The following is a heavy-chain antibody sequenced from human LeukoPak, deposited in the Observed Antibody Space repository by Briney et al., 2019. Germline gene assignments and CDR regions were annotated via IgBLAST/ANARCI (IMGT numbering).Heavy chain of an antibody. V-gene: IGHV3-21*01. Sequence: GGSLRLSCAASGFTFSSYSMNWVRQAPGKGLEWVSSISSSSSYIYYADSVKGRFTISRDNAENSLYLQMNSLRAEDTAVYYCARELRFLEWLLFDPWGQGTLVTVSS. D-gene: IGHD3-3*01. CDR3: ARELRFLEWLLFDP. CDR2: ISSSSSYI. J-gene: IGHJ5*02. CDR1: GFTFSSYS.